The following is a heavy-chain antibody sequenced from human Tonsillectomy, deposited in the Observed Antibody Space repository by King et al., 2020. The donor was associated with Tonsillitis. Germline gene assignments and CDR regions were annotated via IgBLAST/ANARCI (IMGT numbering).Heavy chain of an antibody. J-gene: IGHJ4*02. Sequence: QLQESGPGLVKPSETLSLTCTVSGGSFSSSTYYWGWIRQPPGKGLEWFGCISYSGSTYCNPSLKSRVTISVDTSKNQFSLKLISVTAADTAVDYCPTHMLRGVNGYDYWGQGTLVTVSS. CDR3: PTHMLRGVNGYDY. CDR2: ISYSGST. CDR1: GGSFSSSTYY. V-gene: IGHV4-39*01. D-gene: IGHD3-10*01.